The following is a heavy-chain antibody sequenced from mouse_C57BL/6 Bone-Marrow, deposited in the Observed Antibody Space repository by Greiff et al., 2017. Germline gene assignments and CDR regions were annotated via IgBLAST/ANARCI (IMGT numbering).Heavy chain of an antibody. D-gene: IGHD1-1*01. J-gene: IGHJ2*01. V-gene: IGHV1-81*01. Sequence: QVQLQQSGAELARPGASVKLSCKASGYTFTSYGISWVKQRTGQGLEWIGEIYPRSGNTYYNEKFKGKATLTADKSSSTAYMELRSLTSEDSAVYFCASLYYYGSSLYYFDYGGQGTTLTVSS. CDR2: IYPRSGNT. CDR1: GYTFTSYG. CDR3: ASLYYYGSSLYYFDY.